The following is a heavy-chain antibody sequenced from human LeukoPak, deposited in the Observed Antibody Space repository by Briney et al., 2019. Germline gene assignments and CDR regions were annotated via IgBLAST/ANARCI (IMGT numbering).Heavy chain of an antibody. D-gene: IGHD2-15*01. V-gene: IGHV3-7*03. Sequence: GGSLRLSCAASGFTFSNYWMSWVRQAPGKGLEWVANIKQDGSEKYYVDSVKGRFTISRDNAKNSLYLQMNSLRAEDTAVYYCARDSLPYCSGGSCYSGFDYWGQGTLVTVSS. CDR2: IKQDGSEK. J-gene: IGHJ4*02. CDR1: GFTFSNYW. CDR3: ARDSLPYCSGGSCYSGFDY.